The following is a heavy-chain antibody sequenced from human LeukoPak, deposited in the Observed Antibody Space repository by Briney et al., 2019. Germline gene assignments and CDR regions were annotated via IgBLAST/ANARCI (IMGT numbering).Heavy chain of an antibody. Sequence: GGSLRLSCVASGFTFSRYGMHWVRQAPGKGLEWVAVILLDGSKEFYTDTVKGRFTISRDNSKNTLYLQMNSLRAEDTAVYYCARGGYWGQGTLVTVSS. CDR1: GFTFSRYG. CDR2: ILLDGSKE. J-gene: IGHJ4*02. V-gene: IGHV3-33*01. CDR3: ARGGY.